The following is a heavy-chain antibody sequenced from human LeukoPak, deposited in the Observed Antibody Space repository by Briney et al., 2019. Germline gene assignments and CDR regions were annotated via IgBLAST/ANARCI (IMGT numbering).Heavy chain of an antibody. J-gene: IGHJ6*03. D-gene: IGHD3-16*01. CDR1: GGSFSGYY. CDR3: ARTSDPGGYYYYYYMDV. Sequence: SETLSLTCAVYGGSFSGYYWSWIRQPPGKGLEWIGEINHSESTNYNPSLKSRVTISVDTSKNQFSLKLSSVTAADTAVYYCARTSDPGGYYYYYYMDVRGKGTTVTVPS. V-gene: IGHV4-34*01. CDR2: INHSEST.